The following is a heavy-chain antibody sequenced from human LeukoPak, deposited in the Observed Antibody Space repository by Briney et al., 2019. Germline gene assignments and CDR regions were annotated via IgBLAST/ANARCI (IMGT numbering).Heavy chain of an antibody. V-gene: IGHV6-1*01. D-gene: IGHD6-19*01. CDR1: GDSVSIISAT. Sequence: SQTLSLTCDISGDSVSIISATWNWVRQSPSRGLEWLGRTYYRSKWSYDNSLSLKSQITITQVTSKTRFSLHLNSVTPEDTAVYYCARARSALFDSWGQGTLVTVSS. J-gene: IGHJ4*02. CDR2: TYYRSKWSY. CDR3: ARARSALFDS.